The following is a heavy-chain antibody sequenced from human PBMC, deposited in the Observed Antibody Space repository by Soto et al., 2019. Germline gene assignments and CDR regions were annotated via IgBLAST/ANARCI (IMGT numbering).Heavy chain of an antibody. Sequence: QLQLQESGPGLVKPSETLSLTCTVSGGSISSSSYYWGWIRQPPGKGLEWIGSIYYSGSTYYNPSLKSRVPISVDTSKNQFSLKLSSVTAADTAVYYCARHPRAYYDFWSGYDFTNWFDPWGQGTLVTVSS. CDR2: IYYSGST. J-gene: IGHJ5*02. V-gene: IGHV4-39*01. CDR3: ARHPRAYYDFWSGYDFTNWFDP. D-gene: IGHD3-3*01. CDR1: GGSISSSSYY.